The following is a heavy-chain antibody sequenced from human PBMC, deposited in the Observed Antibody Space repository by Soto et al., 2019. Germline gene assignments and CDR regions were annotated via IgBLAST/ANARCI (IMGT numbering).Heavy chain of an antibody. CDR1: GFIFRTYS. CDR2: ISGSSIYL. V-gene: IGHV3-21*06. D-gene: IGHD3-9*01. J-gene: IGHJ4*02. CDR3: ARWGDATGYYLDY. Sequence: PGGSLRLSCAASGFIFRTYSMSWVRQAPGKGLEWISSISGSSIYLYYADSVKGRVTISRDNAKNSLHLQMDSLRPEDTAVYYCARWGDATGYYLDYWGQGPLVTVSS.